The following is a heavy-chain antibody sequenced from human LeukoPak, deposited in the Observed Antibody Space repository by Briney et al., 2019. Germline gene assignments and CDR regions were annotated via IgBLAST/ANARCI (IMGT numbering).Heavy chain of an antibody. CDR2: IYYSGST. V-gene: IGHV4-39*01. D-gene: IGHD3-3*01. CDR1: GGSIRSSSYY. Sequence: SETLSLTCTVYGGSIRSSSYYWVWVRQPPGKGLEWIGTIYYSGSTYYNPSLKTRVTISVDTSKNQFSLNLSSVTAAATAVYCARSSGMVIHNWFDPWGQGILVTVSS. J-gene: IGHJ5*02. CDR3: ARSSGMVIHNWFDP.